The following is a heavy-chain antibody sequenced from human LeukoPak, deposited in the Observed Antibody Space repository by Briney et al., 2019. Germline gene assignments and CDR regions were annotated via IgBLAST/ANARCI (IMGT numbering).Heavy chain of an antibody. D-gene: IGHD5-18*01. J-gene: IGHJ4*02. CDR3: ARDGGGYSYGGHYFDY. CDR1: GFTFSSYG. CDR2: ISYDGSNK. Sequence: PGGSLRLSCAASGFTFSSYGMHWVRQAPGKGLEWVAVISYDGSNKYYADSVKGRFTISRDNSKNTLYLQMNSLRAEDTAVYYCARDGGGYSYGGHYFDYWGQGTLVTVSS. V-gene: IGHV3-30*03.